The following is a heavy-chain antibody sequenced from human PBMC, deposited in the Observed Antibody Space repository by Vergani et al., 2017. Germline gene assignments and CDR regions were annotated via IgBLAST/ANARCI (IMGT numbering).Heavy chain of an antibody. CDR1: EYSFGNYW. Sequence: EVELVQSGPEMRKPGESLKISCKGSEYSFGNYWIGWVRQMPGKGLEWMGIIYPADPDTSYSPSFQGQVTISADKSISTAFLQWDSLKASDTALYYCARHTTYTDSWGQGTLVTVSS. CDR3: ARHTTYTDS. D-gene: IGHD1-1*01. V-gene: IGHV5-51*01. J-gene: IGHJ4*02. CDR2: IYPADPDT.